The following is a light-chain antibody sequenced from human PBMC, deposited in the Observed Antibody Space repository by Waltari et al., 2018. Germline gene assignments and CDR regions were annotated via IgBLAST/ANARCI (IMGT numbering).Light chain of an antibody. V-gene: IGLV2-23*02. Sequence: QSALTQPASVSGSPGQSITISCTGTASDVGSYNLVSWYQQRPGKAPKLMICEVSKRPLGFSNLFSGSKSGNTASLTISVLQAEDEADYYCCSYAGSSTYVVFGGGTKLTVL. J-gene: IGLJ2*01. CDR2: EVS. CDR3: CSYAGSSTYVV. CDR1: ASDVGSYNL.